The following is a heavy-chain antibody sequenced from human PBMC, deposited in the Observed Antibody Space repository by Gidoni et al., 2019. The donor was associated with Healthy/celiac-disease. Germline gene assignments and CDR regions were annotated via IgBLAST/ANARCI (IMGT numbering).Heavy chain of an antibody. J-gene: IGHJ5*02. CDR1: GFSLSTSGVG. Sequence: QITLKESGPTLVKPTQTLTLTCTFSGFSLSTSGVGVGWIRQPPGKALEWLALIYWNDDKRYSPSLKSRLTITKDTSKNQVVLTMTNMDPVDTATYYCAHRLNTYYYGSGNNWFDPWGQGTLVTVSS. D-gene: IGHD3-10*01. CDR2: IYWNDDK. V-gene: IGHV2-5*01. CDR3: AHRLNTYYYGSGNNWFDP.